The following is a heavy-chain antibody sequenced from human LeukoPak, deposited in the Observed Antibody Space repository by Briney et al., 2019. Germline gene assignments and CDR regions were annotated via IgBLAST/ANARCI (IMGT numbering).Heavy chain of an antibody. V-gene: IGHV3-53*01. CDR2: IYSGGST. J-gene: IGHJ3*02. D-gene: IGHD2-15*01. CDR3: AIGGFCSGGNCYNWAFDI. Sequence: PGGSLRLSCAASGFTVSSNYISWVRQAPGKGLEWVSVIYSGGSTYYADSVKGRFTISRDNSKNTLYLQMNSLRVEDTAVYYCAIGGFCSGGNCYNWAFDIWGQGTMVTVSS. CDR1: GFTVSSNY.